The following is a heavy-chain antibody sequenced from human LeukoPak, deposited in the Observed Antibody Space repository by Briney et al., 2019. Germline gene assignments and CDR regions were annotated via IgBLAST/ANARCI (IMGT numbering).Heavy chain of an antibody. Sequence: GGSLRLSCAASGFTFSSYGMHWVRQAPGKGLEWVAVIWYDGSNKYYADSVKGRFTISRDNSKNTLYLQMNSLRAEDTAVYYCAGTYYYDSRGYYPFDPWGQGTLVTVSS. CDR3: AGTYYYDSRGYYPFDP. CDR1: GFTFSSYG. D-gene: IGHD3-22*01. V-gene: IGHV3-33*01. J-gene: IGHJ5*02. CDR2: IWYDGSNK.